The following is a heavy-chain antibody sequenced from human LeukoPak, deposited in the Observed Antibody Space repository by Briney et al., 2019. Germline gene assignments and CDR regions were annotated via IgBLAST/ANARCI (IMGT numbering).Heavy chain of an antibody. CDR3: ARDGDYKYYYYGMDV. J-gene: IGHJ6*02. Sequence: GGSLRLSCAASGFTVSSNYMSWVRQAPGKGLEWVSVIYTGGTTDYADSVKGRFTISRDNAKNSLYLQMNSLRAEDTALYHCARDGDYKYYYYGMDVWGQGTTVTVS. V-gene: IGHV3-53*01. CDR2: IYTGGTT. D-gene: IGHD4-17*01. CDR1: GFTVSSNY.